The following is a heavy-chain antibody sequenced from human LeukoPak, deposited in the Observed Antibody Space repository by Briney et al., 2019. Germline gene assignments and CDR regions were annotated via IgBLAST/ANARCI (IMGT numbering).Heavy chain of an antibody. J-gene: IGHJ4*02. D-gene: IGHD6-13*01. CDR1: GGSISSGGYS. Sequence: SQTLSLTCAVSGGSISSGGYSWSWIRQPPGTGLEWIGYIYHSRSTYYNPSLKSRVTISVDRSKNQFSLKLSSVTAADTAVYYCARRYEQQLSFDYWGQGTLVTVSS. CDR2: IYHSRST. V-gene: IGHV4-30-2*01. CDR3: ARRYEQQLSFDY.